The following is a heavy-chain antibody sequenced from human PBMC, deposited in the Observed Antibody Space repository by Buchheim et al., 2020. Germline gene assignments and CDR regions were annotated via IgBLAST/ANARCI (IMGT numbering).Heavy chain of an antibody. CDR3: AGGRWGGRCLYNWFDP. D-gene: IGHD3-16*01. Sequence: QVQLVQSGAEVKKPGASVKVSCKASGYTFTSYDINWVRQATGQGLEWMGWMNPNSGNTGNAQKFQGRVTMTRNTSISTAYMEQSSLRSEATPVYYCAGGRWGGRCLYNWFDPWGQGTL. J-gene: IGHJ5*02. V-gene: IGHV1-8*01. CDR2: MNPNSGNT. CDR1: GYTFTSYD.